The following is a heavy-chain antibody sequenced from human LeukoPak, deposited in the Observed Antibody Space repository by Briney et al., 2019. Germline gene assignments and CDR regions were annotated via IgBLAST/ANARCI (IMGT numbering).Heavy chain of an antibody. J-gene: IGHJ4*02. CDR3: AREGGPYRPLDY. Sequence: SETLSPTCGVSGGSITSTNYRTWVRQPPGKGLEWIGEVNLQGSTNYNPSLMGRVAISVDMSENHISLQLNSVTAADTAVYYCAREGGPYRPLDYSGQGTLVTVPS. CDR2: VNLQGST. CDR1: GGSITSTNY. V-gene: IGHV4-4*02.